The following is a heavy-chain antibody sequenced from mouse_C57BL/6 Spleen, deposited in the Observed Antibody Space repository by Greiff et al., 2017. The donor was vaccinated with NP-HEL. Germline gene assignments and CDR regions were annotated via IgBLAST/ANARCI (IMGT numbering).Heavy chain of an antibody. CDR1: GFTFSSYA. J-gene: IGHJ1*03. D-gene: IGHD1-1*01. CDR3: ARDYYGSSYGYFDV. CDR2: ISDGGSYT. Sequence: EVKLVESGGGLVKPGGSLKLSCAASGFTFSSYAMSWVRQTPEKRLEWVATISDGGSYTYYPDNVKGRFTISRDNAKNNLYLQMSHLKSEDTAMNYCARDYYGSSYGYFDVWGTGTTVTVSS. V-gene: IGHV5-4*01.